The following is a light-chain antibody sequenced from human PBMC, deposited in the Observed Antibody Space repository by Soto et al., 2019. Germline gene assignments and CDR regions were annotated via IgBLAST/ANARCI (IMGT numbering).Light chain of an antibody. CDR1: SGDVGGYNY. CDR3: SSYTTTNTLGYV. CDR2: DVS. Sequence: QSALTQPASVSGSPGQSITISCTGTSGDVGGYNYVSWYQQHPDKAPKLIIFDVSNRPSGISIRFSGSKSGNTASLTISGLQAEDVADYYCSSYTTTNTLGYVFGTGTKVTVL. V-gene: IGLV2-14*03. J-gene: IGLJ1*01.